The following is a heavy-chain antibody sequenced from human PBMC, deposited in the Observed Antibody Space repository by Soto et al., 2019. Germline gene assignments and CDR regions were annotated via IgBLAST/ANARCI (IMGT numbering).Heavy chain of an antibody. CDR1: GFTFSSYD. CDR3: ARERDSYSAAWQEFNY. D-gene: IGHD6-13*01. CDR2: ISIAGET. V-gene: IGHV3-13*01. Sequence: EVQLVESGGGLVQPGESLRLSCSASGFTFSSYDMHWVRQVTGKGLEWVSAISIAGETFYADSLKGRFTISRDNAKNSFYLQMTSLRAEDTAVYYWARERDSYSAAWQEFNYWGQGTLFTVSS. J-gene: IGHJ4*02.